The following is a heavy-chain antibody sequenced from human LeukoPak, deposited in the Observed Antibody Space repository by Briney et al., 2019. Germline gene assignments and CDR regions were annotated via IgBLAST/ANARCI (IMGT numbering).Heavy chain of an antibody. D-gene: IGHD1-26*01. CDR2: TNPNSGGT. CDR1: GYTFTGYY. V-gene: IGHV1-2*02. Sequence: GASVKVSCKASGYTFTGYYMHWVRQAPGRGLEWMGWTNPNSGGTNYAQKFQGRVTMTRDTSISTAYMELSRLRSDDTAVYYCARAGAVVGATWSYYFDYWGQGTLVTVSS. CDR3: ARAGAVVGATWSYYFDY. J-gene: IGHJ4*02.